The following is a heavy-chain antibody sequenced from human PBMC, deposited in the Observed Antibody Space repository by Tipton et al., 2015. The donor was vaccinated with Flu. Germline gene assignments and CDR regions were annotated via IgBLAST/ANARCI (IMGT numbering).Heavy chain of an antibody. V-gene: IGHV1-46*01. CDR2: INPRGDST. CDR1: GYSFTSYS. Sequence: QSGPEVKKPGASVKVSCKASGYSFTSYSMHWVRKAPGQGLEWMGIINPRGDSTSPAQKFQGRVTMTRDTSTSTVYMELNSLRSEDTAVYYCAREGSAGGNFDSWGQGILVSVSS. J-gene: IGHJ4*02. CDR3: AREGSAGGNFDS. D-gene: IGHD2-15*01.